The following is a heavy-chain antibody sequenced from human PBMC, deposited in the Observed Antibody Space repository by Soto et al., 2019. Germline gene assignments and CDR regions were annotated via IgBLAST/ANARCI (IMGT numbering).Heavy chain of an antibody. V-gene: IGHV3-23*01. Sequence: VQLLESGGGLVQPGGSLRLSCTASGFTFADYAITWVRQAPGKGLEWVSAISGSGGSTYYADSVKGRFTISRDNSKNTLYLQMNSLRAEDTAVYYCAKGSPVVAAVDWFDPWGQGTLVTVSS. CDR1: GFTFADYA. CDR3: AKGSPVVAAVDWFDP. J-gene: IGHJ5*02. CDR2: ISGSGGST. D-gene: IGHD2-15*01.